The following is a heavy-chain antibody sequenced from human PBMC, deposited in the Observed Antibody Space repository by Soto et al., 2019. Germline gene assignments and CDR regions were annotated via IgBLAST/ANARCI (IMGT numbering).Heavy chain of an antibody. Sequence: GGSLRLSCSASGFSFGSNSMAWVRQAPGKGLEWVASISDTAHRIFHADSVKGRFTISRDNSKNTLYLQMNSLRAEDTAVYYCARGPRYYDSSGWLRYFDLWGRGTLVTVSS. J-gene: IGHJ2*01. V-gene: IGHV3-23*01. CDR1: GFSFGSNS. CDR2: ISDTAHRI. D-gene: IGHD3-22*01. CDR3: ARGPRYYDSSGWLRYFDL.